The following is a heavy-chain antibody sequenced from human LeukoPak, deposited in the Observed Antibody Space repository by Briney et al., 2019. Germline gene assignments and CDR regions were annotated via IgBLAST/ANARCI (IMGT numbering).Heavy chain of an antibody. J-gene: IGHJ4*02. CDR2: INSDGSRT. CDR1: GFTFSSYW. CDR3: ARGPMVRTNLFDY. D-gene: IGHD3-10*01. V-gene: IGHV3-74*01. Sequence: GGSLRLSCAASGFTFSSYWIHWVRQAPGKGLVWVSRINSDGSRTIYADSVKGRFTISRDNAKNTLYLQMNSLRAEETAVYYCARGPMVRTNLFDYWGQGTLVTVSS.